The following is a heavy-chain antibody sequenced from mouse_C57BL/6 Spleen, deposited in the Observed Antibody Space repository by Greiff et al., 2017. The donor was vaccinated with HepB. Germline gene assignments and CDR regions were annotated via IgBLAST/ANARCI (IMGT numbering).Heavy chain of an antibody. CDR1: GFTFSSYG. CDR2: ISSGGSYT. J-gene: IGHJ4*01. V-gene: IGHV5-6*02. D-gene: IGHD2-3*01. CDR3: ARHDGYYYAMDY. Sequence: EVMLVESGGDLVKPGGSLKLSCAASGFTFSSYGMSWVRQTPDKRLEWVATISSGGSYTYYPDSVKGRFTSSRDNAKNTLYLQMSSLKSEDTAMYYCARHDGYYYAMDYWGQGTSVTVSS.